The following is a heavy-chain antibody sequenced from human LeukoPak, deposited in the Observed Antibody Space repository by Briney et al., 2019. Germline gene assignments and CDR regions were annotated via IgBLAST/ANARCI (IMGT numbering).Heavy chain of an antibody. CDR1: GFTFSSYW. D-gene: IGHD3-22*01. CDR3: AGCGSGYHCDY. Sequence: HGGSLRLPCAASGFTFSSYWMSWVRQAPGKGLEWMANIKQDGSEKYYVDSVKGRFTISRDNAKNSLYLQMNSLRAEDTAVYYCAGCGSGYHCDYWGQGTLVTVSS. V-gene: IGHV3-7*01. J-gene: IGHJ4*02. CDR2: IKQDGSEK.